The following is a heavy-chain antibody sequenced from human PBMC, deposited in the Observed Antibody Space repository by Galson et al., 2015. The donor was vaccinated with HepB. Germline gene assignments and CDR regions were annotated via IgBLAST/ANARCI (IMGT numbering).Heavy chain of an antibody. CDR1: GFTFSSYW. CDR2: IKEDGSEG. Sequence: SLRLSCAVSGFTFSSYWMSWVRQAPGKGPEWVANIKEDGSEGYYVDSVEGRFTISRDNAKNLLYLQMNSLRAEDTALYYCARAKYGPEYWEQGTLVTVSS. CDR3: ARAKYGPEY. J-gene: IGHJ4*01. D-gene: IGHD2-2*01. V-gene: IGHV3-7*01.